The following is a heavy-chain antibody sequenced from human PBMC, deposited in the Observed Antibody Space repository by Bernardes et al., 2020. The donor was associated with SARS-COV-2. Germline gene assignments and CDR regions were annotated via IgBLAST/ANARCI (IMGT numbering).Heavy chain of an antibody. J-gene: IGHJ6*02. Sequence: SETLSLTCTVSGGSISSYYWSWIQQPAVKGLEWIGLIYTTGSTNYNPSLKIRVTISVYTSKNQFSLKLSSVTAADTAVYYCAGRSYYGMDVWGQGTTVTVSS. CDR3: AGRSYYGMDV. CDR2: IYTTGST. CDR1: GGSISSYY. V-gene: IGHV4-4*07.